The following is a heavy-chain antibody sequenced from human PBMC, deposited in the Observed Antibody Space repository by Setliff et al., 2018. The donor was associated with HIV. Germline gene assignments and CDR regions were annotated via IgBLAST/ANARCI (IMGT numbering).Heavy chain of an antibody. Sequence: ASVKVSCKASNYTFTNYAITWVRQAPGQRPEWMGWISAYDGDTKYAQKFHNRLSMTADTSTTTAYMDLRGLTSDDTGVYYCARDNTAFDIWGQGTMVTVSS. D-gene: IGHD2-2*02. CDR1: NYTFTNYA. J-gene: IGHJ3*02. V-gene: IGHV1-18*01. CDR3: ARDNTAFDI. CDR2: ISAYDGDT.